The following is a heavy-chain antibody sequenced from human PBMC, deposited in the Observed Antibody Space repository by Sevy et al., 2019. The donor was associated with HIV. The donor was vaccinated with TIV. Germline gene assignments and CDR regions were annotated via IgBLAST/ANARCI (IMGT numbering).Heavy chain of an antibody. J-gene: IGHJ4*02. CDR3: ERGRGGSFAY. CDR2: ISAYRDNA. V-gene: IGHV1-18*01. Sequence: ASVRVSCKASGYTFPSYGINWVRQAPGQGLEWMGWISAYRDNANYAQKFQGRISLTTDRSTTTAYMELTTLETDATAVYFCERGRGGSFAYWGQGTKVTVSS. D-gene: IGHD5-12*01. CDR1: GYTFPSYG.